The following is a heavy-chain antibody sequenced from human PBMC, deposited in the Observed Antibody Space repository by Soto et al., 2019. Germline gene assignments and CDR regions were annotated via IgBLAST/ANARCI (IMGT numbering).Heavy chain of an antibody. CDR3: ARDPRAYDY. V-gene: IGHV1-46*02. CDR1: GYTFNSYY. Sequence: SVWSPCNASGYTFNSYYINWVRQAHGKGLEWIGIINPSGGSTSYAQKFQGRVTMTRDTSTSTVYMQLRSLRAEDTAVYYGARDPRAYDYWG. CDR2: INPSGGST. J-gene: IGHJ4*01.